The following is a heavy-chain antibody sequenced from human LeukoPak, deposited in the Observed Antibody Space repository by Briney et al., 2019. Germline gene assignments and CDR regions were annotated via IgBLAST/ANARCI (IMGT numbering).Heavy chain of an antibody. D-gene: IGHD6-19*01. CDR2: IHTAGDT. V-gene: IGHV3-13*01. Sequence: PGGSLRLSCAASGFAFRSFDMHLVRQVPGKGLEWVSTIHTAGDTYYQDSVKGRFTVSRDNAKNSLYLQMNSLRAEDTAVYYCARALIAVAGTKEFYFDYWGQGTLVTVSS. CDR3: ARALIAVAGTKEFYFDY. J-gene: IGHJ4*02. CDR1: GFAFRSFD.